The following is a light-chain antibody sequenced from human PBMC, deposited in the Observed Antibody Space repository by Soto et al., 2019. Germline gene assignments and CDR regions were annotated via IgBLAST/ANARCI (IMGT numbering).Light chain of an antibody. J-gene: IGKJ1*01. V-gene: IGKV3-11*01. CDR2: DAS. CDR3: QQYYISWS. Sequence: EIVLTRSPATLSLSPGERATLSCRASQSVSSYLAWYQQKPGQAPRLLIYDASNRATGIPARFSGGGSGAEYTLTISSLQPEDFATYSCQQYYISWSFGQGTKVDIK. CDR1: QSVSSY.